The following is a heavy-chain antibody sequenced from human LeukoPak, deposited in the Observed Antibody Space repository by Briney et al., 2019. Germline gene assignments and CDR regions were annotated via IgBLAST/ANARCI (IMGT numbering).Heavy chain of an antibody. CDR3: ATQTGNYYDSSGYSA. V-gene: IGHV5-51*01. D-gene: IGHD3-22*01. CDR2: IYPGDSDT. CDR1: GYSFTSYW. Sequence: GESLKISCKGSGYSFTSYWIGWVRQMPGKGLGWMGIIYPGDSDTRYSPSFQGQVTISADKSISTAYLQWSSLKASDTAMYYCATQTGNYYDSSGYSAWGQGTLVTVSS. J-gene: IGHJ5*02.